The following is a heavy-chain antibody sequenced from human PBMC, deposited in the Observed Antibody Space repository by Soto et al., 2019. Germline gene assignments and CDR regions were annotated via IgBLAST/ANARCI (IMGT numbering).Heavy chain of an antibody. CDR3: ARRLGGIPRRYYGMDV. V-gene: IGHV3-13*01. CDR1: GFTFSSYD. D-gene: IGHD6-13*01. CDR2: IGTAGDT. J-gene: IGHJ6*02. Sequence: GESLRLSCAASGFTFSSYDMHWVRQATGKGLEWVSAIGTAGDTYYPGSVKGRFTISRENAKNSLYLQMNSLRAGDTAVYYCARRLGGIPRRYYGMDVWGQGTTVTVSS.